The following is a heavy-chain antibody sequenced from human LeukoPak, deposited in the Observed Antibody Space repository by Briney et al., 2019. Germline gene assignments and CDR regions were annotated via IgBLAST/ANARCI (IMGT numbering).Heavy chain of an antibody. J-gene: IGHJ4*02. D-gene: IGHD3-22*01. CDR1: GFTFSRYW. CDR3: ARSDSSAYGNY. CDR2: INSDGSST. Sequence: PGGSLRLSCAASGFTFSRYWMHWVRPAPGKGLVWVSRINSDGSSTNYADSVKGRFTISRDNAKNTLYLQMNSLRAEDTAVYYCARSDSSAYGNYWGQGTLVTVSS. V-gene: IGHV3-74*01.